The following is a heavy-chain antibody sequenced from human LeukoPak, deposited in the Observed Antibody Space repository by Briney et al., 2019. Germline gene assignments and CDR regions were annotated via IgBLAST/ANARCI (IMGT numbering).Heavy chain of an antibody. V-gene: IGHV4-34*01. CDR2: INHSGST. Sequence: SETLSLTCAVYGGSFSGYYWSWIRQPPGKGLEWIGEINHSGSTNYNPSLKSRVTISVDTSKNQFSLKLSYVTAADTAVYYCARVRKCGYSYGSAKSLFDYWGQGTLVTVSS. CDR1: GGSFSGYY. J-gene: IGHJ4*02. CDR3: ARVRKCGYSYGSAKSLFDY. D-gene: IGHD5-18*01.